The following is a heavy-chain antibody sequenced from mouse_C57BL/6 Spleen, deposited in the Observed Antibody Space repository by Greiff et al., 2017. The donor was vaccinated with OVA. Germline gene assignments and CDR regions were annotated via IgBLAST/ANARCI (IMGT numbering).Heavy chain of an antibody. CDR1: GYAFSSSW. Sequence: VQLQQSGPELVKPGASVKISCKASGYAFSSSWMNWVKQRPGKGLEWIGRIYPGDGDTNYNGKFKGKATLTADKSSSTAYMQLSSLTSEDSAVYFCARSWTGTVYFDYGGQGTTLTVSS. V-gene: IGHV1-82*01. J-gene: IGHJ2*01. D-gene: IGHD4-1*01. CDR2: IYPGDGDT. CDR3: ARSWTGTVYFDY.